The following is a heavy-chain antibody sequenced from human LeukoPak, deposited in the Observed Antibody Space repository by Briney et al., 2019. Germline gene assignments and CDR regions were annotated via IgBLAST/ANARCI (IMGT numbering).Heavy chain of an antibody. CDR2: ISSNGGST. V-gene: IGHV3-64*02. J-gene: IGHJ4*02. CDR1: GFTLSSYS. D-gene: IGHD3-10*01. Sequence: GGSLRLSCAASGFTLSSYSMHWVRQAPGKGREYVSGISSNGGSTWYAGSVKGRFTISRDNSKNTVNLQLGSLRIEDTAVYHCARMTLYGSGTVHWGQGTLVTVSS. CDR3: ARMTLYGSGTVH.